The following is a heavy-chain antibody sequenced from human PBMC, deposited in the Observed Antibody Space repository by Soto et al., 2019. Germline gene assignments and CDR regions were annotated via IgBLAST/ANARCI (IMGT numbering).Heavy chain of an antibody. J-gene: IGHJ4*02. CDR3: AKDRRAGGNYGFYSDF. CDR2: SSATGAGT. V-gene: IGHV3-23*01. Sequence: EVQLLESGGGLVQPGGSLSLSCAASGFTFSSYAMPWVRQAPGKGLGWVSFSSATGAGTYYADSVKGRFTISRDNSKNTLYLQMTSLRADDTAVYYCAKDRRAGGNYGFYSDFWGQGALVIVSS. D-gene: IGHD1-7*01. CDR1: GFTFSSYA.